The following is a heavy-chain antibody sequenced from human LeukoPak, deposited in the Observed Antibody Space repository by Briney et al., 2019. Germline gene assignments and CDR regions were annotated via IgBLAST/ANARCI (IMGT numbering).Heavy chain of an antibody. D-gene: IGHD3-22*01. Sequence: SETLSLTCTVSGGSISSYYWSWIRQPAGKGLEWIGRIYTSGSTNYNPSLKSRVTMSVDTSKNQFSLKLSSVTAADTAVYYCARGGYYDSSGYYYVYAFDIWGQGTMVTVSS. CDR2: IYTSGST. CDR3: ARGGYYDSSGYYYVYAFDI. CDR1: GGSISSYY. V-gene: IGHV4-4*07. J-gene: IGHJ3*02.